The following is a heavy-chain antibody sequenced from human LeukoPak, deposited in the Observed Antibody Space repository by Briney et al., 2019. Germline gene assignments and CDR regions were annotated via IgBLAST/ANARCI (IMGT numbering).Heavy chain of an antibody. CDR2: IYYSGST. V-gene: IGHV4-61*01. D-gene: IGHD1-26*01. J-gene: IGHJ3*02. CDR1: GDSISGSYY. Sequence: SETLSLTCTVSGDSISGSYYWSWIRQPPGKGLEWIGYIYYSGSTNYNPSLKSRVTISVDTSKNQFSLKLSSVTAADTALYYCARYVGPFDIWGQGTMVTVSS. CDR3: ARYVGPFDI.